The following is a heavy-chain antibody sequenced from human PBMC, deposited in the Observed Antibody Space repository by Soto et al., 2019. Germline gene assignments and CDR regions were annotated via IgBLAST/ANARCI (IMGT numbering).Heavy chain of an antibody. Sequence: QDQLVQSGVEVKKPGASVKVSCKASGYSFTNYGITWGRQAPGQGFEWMGWISAYNGNTNYAQKFQGRVTMTTDASTSTAYLEVRSLRSDDTAVYYCARDRGVAPPVAGNTHYYYYMDVWGKGTAVTVSS. V-gene: IGHV1-18*01. D-gene: IGHD6-19*01. J-gene: IGHJ6*03. CDR3: ARDRGVAPPVAGNTHYYYYMDV. CDR2: ISAYNGNT. CDR1: GYSFTNYG.